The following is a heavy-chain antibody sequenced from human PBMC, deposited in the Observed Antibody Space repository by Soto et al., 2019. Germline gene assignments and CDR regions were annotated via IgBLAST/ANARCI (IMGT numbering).Heavy chain of an antibody. CDR1: GFTFSSYG. CDR2: IWYDGSNK. J-gene: IGHJ4*02. CDR3: ARDRFSYCGGDCYTALVY. V-gene: IGHV3-33*01. Sequence: PGGSLRLSCAASGFTFSSYGMHWVRQAPGKGLEWVAVIWYDGSNKYYADSVKGRFTISRDNSKNTLYLQMNSLRAEDTAVYYCARDRFSYCGGDCYTALVYWGQGTLVTVSS. D-gene: IGHD2-21*02.